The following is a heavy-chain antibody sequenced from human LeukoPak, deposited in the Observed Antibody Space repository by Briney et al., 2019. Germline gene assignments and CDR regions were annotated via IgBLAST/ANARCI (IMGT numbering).Heavy chain of an antibody. V-gene: IGHV3-7*01. CDR3: ARADYYGSGSYYKDY. Sequence: PGGSLRLSCVASGFTFSTYWMSWVRQAPGKGLEWVANIKQDGSGKYYVDSVKGRFTISRDNAKNSLYLQMNSLRAEDTAVYYCARADYYGSGSYYKDYWGQGTLVTVSS. CDR1: GFTFSTYW. CDR2: IKQDGSGK. D-gene: IGHD3-10*01. J-gene: IGHJ4*02.